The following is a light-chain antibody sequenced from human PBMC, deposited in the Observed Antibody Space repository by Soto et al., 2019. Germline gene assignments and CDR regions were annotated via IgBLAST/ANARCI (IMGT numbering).Light chain of an antibody. CDR2: GAS. CDR1: QDIDSY. CDR3: QQSYSSPPYT. Sequence: DIQMTQSPSSLSASVGDRVTITCRASQDIDSYLNWYQQKPGKAPNLLIYGASSLHSGVPSRFSGGGSGTDFTLTISSLQPEDFATYYCQQSYSSPPYTFGQGTKLEI. J-gene: IGKJ2*01. V-gene: IGKV1-39*01.